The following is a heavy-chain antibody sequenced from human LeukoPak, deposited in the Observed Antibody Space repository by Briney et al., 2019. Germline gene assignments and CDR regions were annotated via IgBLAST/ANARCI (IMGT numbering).Heavy chain of an antibody. V-gene: IGHV1-69*13. CDR2: IIPIFGTT. CDR1: GGTFSSFA. CDR3: ARGGVLQVFDY. D-gene: IGHD3-10*01. Sequence: SVKVSCKASGGTFSSFAITWVRQAPGQGLEWTGGIIPIFGTTNYAQKFQGRVTITADASTSTAYMELSSLRSEDTAVYYCARGGVLQVFDYWGQGTLVTVSS. J-gene: IGHJ4*02.